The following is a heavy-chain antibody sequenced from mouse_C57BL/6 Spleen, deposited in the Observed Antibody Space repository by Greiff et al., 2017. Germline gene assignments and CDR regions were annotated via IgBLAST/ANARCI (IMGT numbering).Heavy chain of an antibody. V-gene: IGHV1-53*01. CDR1: GYTFTSYW. CDR3: AREGYYGSSYYFDY. Sequence: QVHVKQPGTELVKPGASVKLSCKASGYTFTSYWMHWVKPRPGQGLEWIGNINPSNGGTNYNEKFKSKATLTVDKSSSTAYMQLSSLTSEDSAVYYCAREGYYGSSYYFDYWGQGTTLTVSS. J-gene: IGHJ2*01. D-gene: IGHD1-1*01. CDR2: INPSNGGT.